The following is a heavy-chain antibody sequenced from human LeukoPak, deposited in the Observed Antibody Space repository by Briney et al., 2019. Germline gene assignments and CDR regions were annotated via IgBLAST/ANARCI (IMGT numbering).Heavy chain of an antibody. CDR3: ARENGDYDGPDDAFDI. V-gene: IGHV3-33*01. D-gene: IGHD4-17*01. CDR2: IWYDGSNK. CDR1: GFTFSSYG. Sequence: PGGSLRLSCAAFGFTFSSYGMHWVRQAPGKGLEWVAVIWYDGSNKYYADSVKGRFTISRDNSKNTLYLQMNSLRAEDTAVYYCARENGDYDGPDDAFDIWGQGTMVTVSS. J-gene: IGHJ3*02.